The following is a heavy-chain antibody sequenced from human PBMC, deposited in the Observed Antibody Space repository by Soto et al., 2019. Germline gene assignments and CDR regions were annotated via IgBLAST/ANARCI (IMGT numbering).Heavy chain of an antibody. CDR1: GGSFSGYY. CDR2: INHSGST. J-gene: IGHJ6*02. D-gene: IGHD6-19*01. Sequence: QVQLQQWGAGLLKPSETLSLTCAVYGGSFSGYYWSWIRQPPGKGLEWIGEINHSGSTNYNPSLKSRVTISVDTSKNQFSLKLSSVTAADTAVYYCARGGIAVAANYYYGMDVCGQGTTVTVSS. CDR3: ARGGIAVAANYYYGMDV. V-gene: IGHV4-34*01.